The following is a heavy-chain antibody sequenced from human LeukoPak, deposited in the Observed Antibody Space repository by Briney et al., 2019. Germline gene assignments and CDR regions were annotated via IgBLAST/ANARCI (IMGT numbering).Heavy chain of an antibody. CDR3: ARSRKKRGYSGYDFLGAYYFDY. J-gene: IGHJ4*02. V-gene: IGHV4-39*01. D-gene: IGHD5-12*01. CDR1: GGSITSSNYN. CDR2: IYYSGST. Sequence: SETLSLTCTVSGGSITSSNYNWGWTRQPPGKGLEWIGSIYYSGSTYYNPSLKSRVTISVDTSKNQFSLKLSSVTAADTAVYYCARSRKKRGYSGYDFLGAYYFDYWGQGTLVTVSS.